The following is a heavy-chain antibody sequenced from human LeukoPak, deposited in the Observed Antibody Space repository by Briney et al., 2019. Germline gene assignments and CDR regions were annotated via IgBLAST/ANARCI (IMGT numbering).Heavy chain of an antibody. CDR2: IYTTGST. CDR3: ARAVVVAATLAWFDP. J-gene: IGHJ5*02. CDR1: GGSISTYY. Sequence: PSETLSLTCTVSGGSISTYYWSWIRQPAGKGLEWIGRIYTTGSTNYNPSLKSRVTMSVDTSRNQFSLKLSSVTAADTAVHYCARAVVVAATLAWFDPWGQGILVTVSS. V-gene: IGHV4-4*07. D-gene: IGHD2-15*01.